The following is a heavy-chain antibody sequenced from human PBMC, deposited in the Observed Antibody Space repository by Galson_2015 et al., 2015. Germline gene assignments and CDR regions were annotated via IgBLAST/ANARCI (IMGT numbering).Heavy chain of an antibody. Sequence: SETLSLTCAVSGGSISSSNWWSWVRQPPGKGLEWIGEIYHSGSTNYNPSLKSRVTISVDKSKNQFSLKLSSVTAADTAVYYCARDRRIDFWSGYYTAFDYWGQGTLVTVSS. CDR2: IYHSGST. CDR3: ARDRRIDFWSGYYTAFDY. CDR1: GGSISSSNW. V-gene: IGHV4-4*02. J-gene: IGHJ4*02. D-gene: IGHD3-3*01.